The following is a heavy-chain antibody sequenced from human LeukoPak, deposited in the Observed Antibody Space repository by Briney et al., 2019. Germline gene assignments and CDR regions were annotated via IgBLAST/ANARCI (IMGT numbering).Heavy chain of an antibody. D-gene: IGHD2-21*02. CDR3: ARHNDVPVIRRGFDY. J-gene: IGHJ4*02. CDR1: GDSIIGYY. V-gene: IGHV4-59*08. Sequence: SETLSLICTVSGDSIIGYYWSWIRQPPGKGLEWVAYIYYRGATKYNPSLGGRVTMSVDTSKNHFSLRLTSVTAADTAMYYCARHNDVPVIRRGFDYWGQGALVTVSS. CDR2: IYYRGAT.